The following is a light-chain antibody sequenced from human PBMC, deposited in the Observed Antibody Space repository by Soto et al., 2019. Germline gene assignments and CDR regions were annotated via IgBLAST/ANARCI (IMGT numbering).Light chain of an antibody. CDR3: CSYAGSSTWV. CDR2: EGS. J-gene: IGLJ3*02. CDR1: SSDVGSYNH. V-gene: IGLV2-23*01. Sequence: QSVLTQPASVSGSPGQSITISCTGTSSDVGSYNHVSWYQQYPGKAPKLMIYEGSKRPSGVSNRFSGSKSGNTASLTISGLQAEDEADYYCCSYAGSSTWVFGGGTKLTV.